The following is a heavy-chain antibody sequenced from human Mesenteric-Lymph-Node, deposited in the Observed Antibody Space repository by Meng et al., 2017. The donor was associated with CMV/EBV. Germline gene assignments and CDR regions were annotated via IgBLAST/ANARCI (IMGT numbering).Heavy chain of an antibody. CDR2: ISYDGSNK. CDR1: GFTFSSYA. CDR3: AGGASSSWYVFVY. V-gene: IGHV3-30*04. J-gene: IGHJ4*02. Sequence: GGSLRLSCAASGFTFSSYAMHWVRQAPGKGLEWVAVISYDGSNKYYADSVKGRFTISRDNSKNTLYLQMNSLRAEDTAVYYCAGGASSSWYVFVYWGQGTLVTVSS. D-gene: IGHD6-13*01.